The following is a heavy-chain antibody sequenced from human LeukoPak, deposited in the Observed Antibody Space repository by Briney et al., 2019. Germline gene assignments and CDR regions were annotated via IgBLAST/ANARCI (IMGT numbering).Heavy chain of an antibody. CDR3: ARGLAYCGGDCYFGAFDI. V-gene: IGHV4-39*07. Sequence: SETLSLTCTVSGGSISSRSYYWGWIRQPPGKGLEWIGSIYYSGSTYYNPSLKSRVTISVDTSKNQFSLKLSSVTAADTAVYYCARGLAYCGGDCYFGAFDIWGQGTMVTVSS. J-gene: IGHJ3*02. CDR2: IYYSGST. CDR1: GGSISSRSYY. D-gene: IGHD2-21*02.